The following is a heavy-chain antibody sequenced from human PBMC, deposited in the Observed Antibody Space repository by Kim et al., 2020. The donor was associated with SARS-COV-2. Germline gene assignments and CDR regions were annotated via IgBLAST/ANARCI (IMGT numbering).Heavy chain of an antibody. Sequence: ASVKVSCKASGYTFTSYAMNWVRQAPGQGLEWMGWINTNTGNPTYAQGFTGRFVFSLDTSVSTAYLQISSLKAEDTAVYFCARDFQQWLRLYGMDVWGQGTTVTVSS. CDR2: INTNTGNP. V-gene: IGHV7-4-1*02. J-gene: IGHJ6*02. D-gene: IGHD6-19*01. CDR1: GYTFTSYA. CDR3: ARDFQQWLRLYGMDV.